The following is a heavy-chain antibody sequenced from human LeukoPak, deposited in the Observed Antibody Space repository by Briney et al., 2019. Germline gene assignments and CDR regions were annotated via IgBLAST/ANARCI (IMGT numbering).Heavy chain of an antibody. Sequence: GGSLRLSCAASGFAFSSYAMSWVRQAPGKGLEWVSAISGSGGSTYYADSVKGRFTISRGNSKNTLYLQMNSLRAEDTAVYYCAKRLSGYSNYVLFQNGGQGPLVTVSS. CDR3: AKRLSGYSNYVLFQN. J-gene: IGHJ1*01. D-gene: IGHD4-11*01. CDR1: GFAFSSYA. V-gene: IGHV3-23*01. CDR2: ISGSGGST.